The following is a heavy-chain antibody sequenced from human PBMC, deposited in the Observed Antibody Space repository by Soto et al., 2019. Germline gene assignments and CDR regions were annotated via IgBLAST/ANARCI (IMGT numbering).Heavy chain of an antibody. J-gene: IGHJ4*02. CDR2: ISGHNGNT. CDR1: GYTFNEFG. Sequence: HLVQPGNEVRKPGASVRFSCKASGYTFNEFGITWVRQAPGQGLQWVGRISGHNGNTEYALNFRGRVTLTTDTSTNTAYMDLTSLTRDDTAVYYCARDVGYSQADYFDDWGQGTLVTVSS. CDR3: ARDVGYSQADYFDD. V-gene: IGHV1-18*01. D-gene: IGHD5-18*01.